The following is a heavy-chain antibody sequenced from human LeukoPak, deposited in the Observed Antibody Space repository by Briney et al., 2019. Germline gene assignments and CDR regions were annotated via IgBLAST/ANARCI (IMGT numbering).Heavy chain of an antibody. CDR3: ARVGVVTDDAFDI. CDR2: INADGSET. CDR1: GFTFSGYY. J-gene: IGHJ3*02. Sequence: PGGSLRLSCAVSGFTFSGYYMSWVRQAPGKGLEWVANINADGSETHYGDSVKGRFNISRDNAKNSLLIQMPSRRADDTAVFYCARVGVVTDDAFDIWGQGTLVTVSS. V-gene: IGHV3-7*01. D-gene: IGHD3-3*01.